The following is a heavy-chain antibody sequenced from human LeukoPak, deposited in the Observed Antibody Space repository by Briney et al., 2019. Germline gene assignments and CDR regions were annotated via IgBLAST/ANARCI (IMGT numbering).Heavy chain of an antibody. V-gene: IGHV1-46*01. CDR2: INPSGGST. CDR3: ATQRRGGTPSYXLDV. J-gene: IGHJ6*03. D-gene: IGHD2-15*01. Sequence: ASVKVSCKASGYTFTSYYMHWVRQAPGQGLEWMGIINPSGGSTSYAQKFQGRVTMTRDMSTSTVYMELSSLRSEDTAVYYCATQRRGGTPSYXLDVWGXXTTVTISS. CDR1: GYTFTSYY.